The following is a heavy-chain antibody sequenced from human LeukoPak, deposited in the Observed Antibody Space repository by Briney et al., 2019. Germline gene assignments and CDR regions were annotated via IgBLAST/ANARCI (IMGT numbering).Heavy chain of an antibody. J-gene: IGHJ4*02. CDR1: GFTFSSYS. D-gene: IGHD6-13*01. CDR3: AKSIAAALSGY. V-gene: IGHV3-21*04. Sequence: AGSLRLSCAASGFTFSSYSMNWVRQAPGKGLAWVSSISSSSSYIYYAASVKGRFIISRDNSKNTLFLQMKSLNAEEAACYYCAKSIAAALSGYWGQGTLVTVSS. CDR2: ISSSSSYI.